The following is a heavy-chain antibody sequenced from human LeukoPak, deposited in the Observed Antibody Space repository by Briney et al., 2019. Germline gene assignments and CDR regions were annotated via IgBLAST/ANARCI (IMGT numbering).Heavy chain of an antibody. V-gene: IGHV3-21*01. CDR1: GFTFSSYS. J-gene: IGHJ6*02. Sequence: GGSLRLSCAASGFTFSSYSMNWVRQAPGKGLEWVSSISSSSSYIYYADPVKGRFTISRDNAKNSLYLQMNSLRAEDTAVYYCARDAVPAASYYYYGMDVWGQGTTVTVSS. CDR3: ARDAVPAASYYYYGMDV. D-gene: IGHD2-2*01. CDR2: ISSSSSYI.